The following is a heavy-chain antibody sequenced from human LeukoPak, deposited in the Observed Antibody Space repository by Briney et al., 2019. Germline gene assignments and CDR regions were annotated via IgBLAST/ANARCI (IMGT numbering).Heavy chain of an antibody. D-gene: IGHD3-3*01. CDR3: ARADDTKCYDFWSGPGAFDI. J-gene: IGHJ3*02. Sequence: GASVKVSCKASGYTFIGYYMHWVRQAHGQGLECMGWINPNSGGTNYAQKFQGRVTMTRDTSISTAYMELSRLRSDDTAVYYCARADDTKCYDFWSGPGAFDIWGQGTMVTVSS. CDR2: INPNSGGT. CDR1: GYTFIGYY. V-gene: IGHV1-2*02.